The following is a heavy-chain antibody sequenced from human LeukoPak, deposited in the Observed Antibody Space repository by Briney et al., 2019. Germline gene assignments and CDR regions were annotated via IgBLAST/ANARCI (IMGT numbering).Heavy chain of an antibody. CDR2: ISSSSSTI. V-gene: IGHV3-48*01. CDR3: AKRGYTIFGVVTIDAFDI. Sequence: GGSLRLSCAASGFTFSSYSMSWVRQAPGKGLEWLSYISSSSSTINYADSVKGRFTISRDNAKNSLYLQMNSLRAEDTAVYYCAKRGYTIFGVVTIDAFDIWGQGTMVTVSS. D-gene: IGHD3-3*01. CDR1: GFTFSSYS. J-gene: IGHJ3*02.